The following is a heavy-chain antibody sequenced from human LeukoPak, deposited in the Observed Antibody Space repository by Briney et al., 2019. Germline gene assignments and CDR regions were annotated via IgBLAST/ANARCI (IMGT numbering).Heavy chain of an antibody. V-gene: IGHV4-61*02. CDR3: ARGGWELLVNYFDY. Sequence: PSETLSLTCTVSGDSISSGRYYWSWIRQPAGKGLEWIGRIYTSGSTNYNPSLKSRVTISVDTSKNQFSLKLCSVTAADTAVYYCARGGWELLVNYFDYWGQGTLVAVSS. D-gene: IGHD2-15*01. CDR2: IYTSGST. J-gene: IGHJ4*02. CDR1: GDSISSGRYY.